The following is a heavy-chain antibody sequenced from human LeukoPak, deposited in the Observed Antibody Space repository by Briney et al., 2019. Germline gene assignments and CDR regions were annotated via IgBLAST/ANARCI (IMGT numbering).Heavy chain of an antibody. Sequence: RASVKVSCKASGYTFTSYDINWMRQAPGQGLEWMGWISAYNGNTNYAQKLQGRVTMTTDTSTSTAYMEPRSLRSDDTAVYYCARDQGGATPHDAFDIWGQGTMVTVSS. V-gene: IGHV1-18*01. D-gene: IGHD1-26*01. J-gene: IGHJ3*02. CDR1: GYTFTSYD. CDR2: ISAYNGNT. CDR3: ARDQGGATPHDAFDI.